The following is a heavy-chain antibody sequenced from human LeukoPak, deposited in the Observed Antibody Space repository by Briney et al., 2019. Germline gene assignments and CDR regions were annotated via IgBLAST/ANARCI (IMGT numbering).Heavy chain of an antibody. CDR2: IKQDGSEK. CDR3: ARADTAMVPFDY. V-gene: IGHV3-7*03. D-gene: IGHD5-18*01. Sequence: GGSLRPSCAASGFTFSSYWMSRVRQAPGKGLEGVANIKQDGSEKYYVDSVKGQFTISRDNAKNSLYLQVNSLRAEDTAVYYCARADTAMVPFDYWGQGTLVTVSS. CDR1: GFTFSSYW. J-gene: IGHJ4*02.